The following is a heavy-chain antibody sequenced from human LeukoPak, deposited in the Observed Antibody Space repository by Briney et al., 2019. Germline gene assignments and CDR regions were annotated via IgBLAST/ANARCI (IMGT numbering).Heavy chain of an antibody. Sequence: GGSLRLSCAASGFTFSSYSMNRVRQAPGKGLEWVSSISSSSSYIYYADSVKGRFTISRDNAKNSLYLQMNSLRAEDTAVYYCARGSAAAGPFDYWGQGTLVTVSS. CDR1: GFTFSSYS. D-gene: IGHD6-13*01. CDR3: ARGSAAAGPFDY. J-gene: IGHJ4*02. V-gene: IGHV3-21*01. CDR2: ISSSSSYI.